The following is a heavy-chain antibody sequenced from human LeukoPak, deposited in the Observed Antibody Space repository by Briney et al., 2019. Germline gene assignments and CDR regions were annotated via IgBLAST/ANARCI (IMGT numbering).Heavy chain of an antibody. Sequence: PSETLSLTCAVYGGSFSGYYWNWIRQPPGKGLEWIGEINHSGSTNYNPSLKSRVTISVDTSKNQFSLKLSSVTAADTAVYYCARTKARLVRGYYYYMDVWGKGTTVTVSS. CDR1: GGSFSGYY. V-gene: IGHV4-34*01. J-gene: IGHJ6*03. CDR2: INHSGST. CDR3: ARTKARLVRGYYYYMDV. D-gene: IGHD6-19*01.